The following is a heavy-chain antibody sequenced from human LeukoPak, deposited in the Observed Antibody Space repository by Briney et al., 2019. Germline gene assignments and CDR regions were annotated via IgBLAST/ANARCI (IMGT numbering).Heavy chain of an antibody. V-gene: IGHV3-20*04. CDR3: ARDLRMVRGVYDAFDI. Sequence: QTGGSLRLSCAASGFTFDDYGMSWVRQAPGKGLEWVSGINWNGGSTGYADSVKGRFTISRDNARNSLYLQMNSLRAEDTALYYCARDLRMVRGVYDAFDIWGQGTMVTVSS. CDR2: INWNGGST. CDR1: GFTFDDYG. J-gene: IGHJ3*02. D-gene: IGHD3-10*01.